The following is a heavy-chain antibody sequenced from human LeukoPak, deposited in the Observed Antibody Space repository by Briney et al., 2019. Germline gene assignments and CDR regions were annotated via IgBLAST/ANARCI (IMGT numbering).Heavy chain of an antibody. CDR2: INAYNGNT. D-gene: IGHD1-26*01. V-gene: IGHV1-18*01. CDR3: ARDRAPLSGSYNWFDP. CDR1: GYTFTSYG. J-gene: IGHJ5*02. Sequence: ASVKVSCKXSGYTFTSYGISWVRQAPGQGLEGMGWINAYNGNTNYAQKLQGRVTMTTDTSTSTAYMELRSLRSDDTAVYYCARDRAPLSGSYNWFDPWGQGTLVTVSS.